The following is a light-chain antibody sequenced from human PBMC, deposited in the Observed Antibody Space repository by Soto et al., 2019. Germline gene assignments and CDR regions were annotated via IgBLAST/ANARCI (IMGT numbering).Light chain of an antibody. CDR1: QSLLHSNGYNY. J-gene: IGKJ1*01. CDR3: MQALQTPWT. CDR2: LGS. Sequence: DIVMTQSPLSLPVTPGEPASISCRSSQSLLHSNGYNYLDWYLQKPGQSPQLLIYLGSNRASGVHDRFSGSGSCTDFTLKISRVEAEDVGVYYCMQALQTPWTFGQGTKVEIK. V-gene: IGKV2-28*01.